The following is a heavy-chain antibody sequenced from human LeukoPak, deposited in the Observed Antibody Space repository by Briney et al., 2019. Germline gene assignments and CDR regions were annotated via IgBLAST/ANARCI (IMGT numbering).Heavy chain of an antibody. D-gene: IGHD6-19*01. J-gene: IGHJ4*02. Sequence: VKGRFTISRDNSKNTLYLQMNSLRAEDTAVYYGAIGRKPGIAVAGTRVGYFDYWGQGTLVTVSS. V-gene: IGHV3-53*01. CDR3: AIGRKPGIAVAGTRVGYFDY.